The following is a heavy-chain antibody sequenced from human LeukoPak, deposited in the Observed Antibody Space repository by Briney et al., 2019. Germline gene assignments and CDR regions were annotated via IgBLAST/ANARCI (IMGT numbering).Heavy chain of an antibody. V-gene: IGHV3-23*01. CDR2: ISGSGGST. CDR3: ARGGSYLSAFDI. Sequence: GGSLRHSCAASGFTFSSYGMSWVRQAPGKGLEWVSAISGSGGSTYYADSVKGRFTISRDNSKNTLYVQMNSLRAEDTAVYYCARGGSYLSAFDIWGQGTMVTVSS. CDR1: GFTFSSYG. D-gene: IGHD1-26*01. J-gene: IGHJ3*02.